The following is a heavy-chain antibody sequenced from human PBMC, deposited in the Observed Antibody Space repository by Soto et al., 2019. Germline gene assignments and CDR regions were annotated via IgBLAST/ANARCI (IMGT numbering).Heavy chain of an antibody. CDR1: GFTFSSYG. D-gene: IGHD5-12*01. J-gene: IGHJ3*02. CDR3: AKDKVDGYKAVEAFDI. CDR2: ISYDGSNK. V-gene: IGHV3-30*18. Sequence: GGSLRLSCAASGFTFSSYGMHWVRQAPGKGLEWVAVISYDGSNKYYADSVKGRFTISRDNSKNTLYLQMNSLRAEDTAVYYCAKDKVDGYKAVEAFDIWGQGTMVTVSS.